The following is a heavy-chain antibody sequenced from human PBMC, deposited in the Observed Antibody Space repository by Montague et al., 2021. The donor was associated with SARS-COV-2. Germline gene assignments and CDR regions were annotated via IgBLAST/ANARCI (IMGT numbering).Heavy chain of an antibody. CDR3: TSGREGNYNVMDV. D-gene: IGHD1-1*01. V-gene: IGHV6-1*01. Sequence: CAISGDSVSSNSATWNWVRQSPSRGLEWLGRTYYRSKWVNDYAXXXRGRVTINPDTSKNQFSLQLNSVTPEDTAIYYCTSGREGNYNVMDVWGQGTTVTVSS. CDR2: TYYRSKWVN. CDR1: GDSVSSNSAT. J-gene: IGHJ6*02.